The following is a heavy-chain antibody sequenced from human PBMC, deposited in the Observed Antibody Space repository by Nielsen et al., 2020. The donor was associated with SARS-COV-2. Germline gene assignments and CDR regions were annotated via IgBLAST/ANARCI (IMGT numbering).Heavy chain of an antibody. V-gene: IGHV4-34*10. D-gene: IGHD2/OR15-2a*01. CDR2: INQSGRT. J-gene: IGHJ4*02. CDR3: ASLPALNNYSDS. CDR1: GRSLTGYQ. Sequence: SETLSLTCGVSGRSLTGYQWTWLRQPPGKGLEWLGEINQSGRTKTNPSLRSRLTMSVDTSKNQFSLKLPSVTAADTAVYYCASLPALNNYSDSWGQGTLVTVSS.